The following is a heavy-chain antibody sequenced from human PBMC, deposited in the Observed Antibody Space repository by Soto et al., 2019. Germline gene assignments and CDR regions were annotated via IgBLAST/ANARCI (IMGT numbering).Heavy chain of an antibody. J-gene: IGHJ6*02. CDR3: TTDRILWFGEYTFAIDV. CDR1: GFTFRNAW. V-gene: IGHV3-15*01. D-gene: IGHD3-10*01. CDR2: IKSFSDGDTT. Sequence: EVQLVESGGGLVKPGGPLTLSCEGSGFTFRNAWMSWVRQAPGKGLEWVGRIKSFSDGDTTNYAAPVKGRFTISREDSKNTLYLRMGSLKSEDTAVYYCTTDRILWFGEYTFAIDVWGQGTTVTVSS.